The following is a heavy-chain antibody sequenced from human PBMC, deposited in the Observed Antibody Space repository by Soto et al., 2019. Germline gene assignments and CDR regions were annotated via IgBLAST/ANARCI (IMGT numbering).Heavy chain of an antibody. CDR2: IKSKTNGGTT. CDR3: TTTSVLGSSWYSWFAP. Sequence: SVSNAWMNWVRQAPGKGLEWVGRIKSKTNGGTTDYAAPVKGRFTISRDDSKNTLYLQMNSLKTEDTAVYYCTTTSVLGSSWYSWFAPLGQGTMVTVSS. CDR1: SVSNAW. J-gene: IGHJ5*02. V-gene: IGHV3-15*07. D-gene: IGHD6-13*01.